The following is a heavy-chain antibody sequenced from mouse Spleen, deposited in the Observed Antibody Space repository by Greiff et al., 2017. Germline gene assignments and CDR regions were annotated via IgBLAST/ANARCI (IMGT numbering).Heavy chain of an antibody. V-gene: IGHV1-52*01. CDR1: GYTFTSYW. CDR2: IDPSDSET. Sequence: QVQLQQPGAELVRPGSSVKLSCKASGYTFTSYWMHWVKQRPIQGLEWIGNIDPSDSETHYNQKFKDKATLTVDKSSSTAYMQLSSLTSEDSAVYYCARGYGNYVRYAMDYWGQGTSVTVSS. D-gene: IGHD2-10*02. J-gene: IGHJ4*01. CDR3: ARGYGNYVRYAMDY.